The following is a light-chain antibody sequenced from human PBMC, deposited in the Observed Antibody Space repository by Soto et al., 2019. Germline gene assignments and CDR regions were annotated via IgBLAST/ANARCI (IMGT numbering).Light chain of an antibody. J-gene: IGKJ1*01. Sequence: EIVLTQSPGTVSLSPGERATLSCRASQTVSDRYFAWYQQKPGQAPRLLIYGASTRATGIPARFSGSGSGTEFTLTISSLQSEDFAVYYCQQYNNWPGWTFGQGTKV. CDR3: QQYNNWPGWT. CDR1: QTVSDRY. V-gene: IGKV3-15*01. CDR2: GAS.